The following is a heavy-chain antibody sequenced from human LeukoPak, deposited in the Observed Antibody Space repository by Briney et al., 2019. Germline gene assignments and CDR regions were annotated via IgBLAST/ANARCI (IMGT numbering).Heavy chain of an antibody. CDR3: AKETVVVVAGTPDAFDI. CDR2: ISGSGGST. V-gene: IGHV3-23*01. Sequence: QTGGSLRLSCAASGFTFSSYAMSWVRQAPGKGLEWVSGISGSGGSTHYADSVKDRFTISRDNSKNTLYLQMNSLRAEDTAVYYCAKETVVVVAGTPDAFDIWRQGTMVTASS. CDR1: GFTFSSYA. J-gene: IGHJ3*02. D-gene: IGHD2-15*01.